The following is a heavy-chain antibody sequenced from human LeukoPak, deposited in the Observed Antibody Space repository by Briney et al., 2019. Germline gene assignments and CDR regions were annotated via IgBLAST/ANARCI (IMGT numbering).Heavy chain of an antibody. D-gene: IGHD4-23*01. CDR1: GGSINSCY. CDR3: ARGGKATVVTM. CDR2: IYSSGST. J-gene: IGHJ4*02. Sequence: SETLSLTCTVSGGSINSCYWSWIRQPAGKGLEWIGRIYSSGSTNYNPSLKSRVSMSVDTSKNQFSLKLTSVTAADTAVYYCARGGKATVVTMWGQGILVAVSS. V-gene: IGHV4-4*07.